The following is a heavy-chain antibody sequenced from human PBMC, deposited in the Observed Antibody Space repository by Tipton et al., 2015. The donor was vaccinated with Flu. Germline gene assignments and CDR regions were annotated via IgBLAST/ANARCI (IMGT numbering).Heavy chain of an antibody. Sequence: QSGAEVKNPGASVKISCKASGYTFTRHYIHWVRQAPGQGLEWMGIINPSGGTTIYAQRLQGRVTLTMDTSTRTVYMELSSLRSDDTAVYYCVRFSGGGERAAFDIWGQGTKVTVSA. J-gene: IGHJ3*02. CDR1: GYTFTRHY. CDR3: VRFSGGGERAAFDI. D-gene: IGHD2-15*01. CDR2: INPSGGTT. V-gene: IGHV1-46*03.